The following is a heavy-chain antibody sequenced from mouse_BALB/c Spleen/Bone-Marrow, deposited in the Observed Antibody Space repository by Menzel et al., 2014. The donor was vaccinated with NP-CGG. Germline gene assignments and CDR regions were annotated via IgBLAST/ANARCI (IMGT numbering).Heavy chain of an antibody. D-gene: IGHD1-1*01. V-gene: IGHV1-80*01. CDR1: GYAFSNNW. Sequence: QVQLQQPGAEMVRPGSSVKISCKASGYAFSNNWMNWMKQRPGHGLEWIGQIYPGDGDTNYNGKFKGKATLTADKSSSIAYMQLSSLTSEDSAVYFCHYFGSDYYVMDYWGQGTSVTVSS. CDR3: HYFGSDYYVMDY. CDR2: IYPGDGDT. J-gene: IGHJ4*01.